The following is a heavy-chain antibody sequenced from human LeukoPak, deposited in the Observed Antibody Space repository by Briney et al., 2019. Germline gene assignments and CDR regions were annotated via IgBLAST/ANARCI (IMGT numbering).Heavy chain of an antibody. CDR1: GFTVSSNY. J-gene: IGHJ4*02. D-gene: IGHD2-2*01. CDR2: IYSGDST. V-gene: IGHV3-53*01. CDR3: ARGYCSSTSCEGFDY. Sequence: GGSLRLSCAASGFTVSSNYMSWVRQAPGKGLEWVSVIYSGDSTYYADSVKGRFTISRDNSKNTLYLQMNSLRAEDTAVYYCARGYCSSTSCEGFDYWGQGTLVTVSS.